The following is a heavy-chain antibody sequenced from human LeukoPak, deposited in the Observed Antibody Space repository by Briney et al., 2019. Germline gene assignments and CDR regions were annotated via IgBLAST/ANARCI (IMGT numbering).Heavy chain of an antibody. D-gene: IGHD1-26*01. CDR3: ARDKIVGPTTLDY. J-gene: IGHJ4*02. CDR2: IKQDGNEK. CDR1: GFTFSDYW. V-gene: IGHV3-7*01. Sequence: GGSLRLSCAASGFTFSDYWMSWVRQSPARGLEWVANIKQDGNEKYYVDSVKGRFTISRDNAKNSLYLQMNSLEVGDTAVYYCARDKIVGPTTLDYWGQGTLVTVSS.